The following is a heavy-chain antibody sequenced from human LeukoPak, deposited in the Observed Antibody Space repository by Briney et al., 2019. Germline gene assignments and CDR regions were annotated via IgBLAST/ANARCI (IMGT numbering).Heavy chain of an antibody. J-gene: IGHJ4*02. V-gene: IGHV3-20*04. CDR3: ASNHGSGSYYNGIDY. D-gene: IGHD3-10*01. CDR2: INWNGGST. Sequence: PGGSLRLSCAASGFSFGDYGMSWVRQAPGKGLEWVSGINWNGGSTGYADSMKGRFAISRDNAKNSLYLQMNSLRAEDTALYYCASNHGSGSYYNGIDYWGQGTLVTVSS. CDR1: GFSFGDYG.